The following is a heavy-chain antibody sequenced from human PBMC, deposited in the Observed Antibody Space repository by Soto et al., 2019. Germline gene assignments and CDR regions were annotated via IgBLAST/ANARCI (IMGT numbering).Heavy chain of an antibody. Sequence: EVQLLESGGGLVQPGGSLRLSCAASGFTFSSYAMSWVRQAPGKGLEWVSAISGSGGSTYYADSVKGRFTISRDNSKNPLYLQMNSLRAEDTAVYYCAKDLVDTAMSTYYYYGMDVWGQGTTVTVSS. D-gene: IGHD5-18*01. CDR1: GFTFSSYA. CDR2: ISGSGGST. CDR3: AKDLVDTAMSTYYYYGMDV. V-gene: IGHV3-23*01. J-gene: IGHJ6*02.